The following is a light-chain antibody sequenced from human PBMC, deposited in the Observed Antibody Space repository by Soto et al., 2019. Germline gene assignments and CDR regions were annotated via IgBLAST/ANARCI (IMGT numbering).Light chain of an antibody. Sequence: QSVLTQPPSVSGAPGQRVTLSCTGNTYNLGAGYDVHWYQQLPGAAPKLVIFGNRKRPSGVPERFSGSKSGTSASLAITGLQAEDEADYYCQAYDYSLTASVFGGGTKLTVL. CDR2: GNR. J-gene: IGLJ3*02. V-gene: IGLV1-40*01. CDR3: QAYDYSLTASV. CDR1: TYNLGAGYD.